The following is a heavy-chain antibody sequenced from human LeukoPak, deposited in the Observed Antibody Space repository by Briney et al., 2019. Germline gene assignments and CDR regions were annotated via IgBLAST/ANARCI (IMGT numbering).Heavy chain of an antibody. D-gene: IGHD6-13*01. CDR1: GYSFTSHW. Sequence: GESLKISGKGSGYSFTSHWIGWVRQKPGKGLEWMGIIYPGDSDTRYSPSFQGQVTISADKSISTAYLQWSSLKASDTAMYYCARAQSSTWSIYWFDPWGQGTLVTVSS. CDR2: IYPGDSDT. J-gene: IGHJ5*02. V-gene: IGHV5-51*01. CDR3: ARAQSSTWSIYWFDP.